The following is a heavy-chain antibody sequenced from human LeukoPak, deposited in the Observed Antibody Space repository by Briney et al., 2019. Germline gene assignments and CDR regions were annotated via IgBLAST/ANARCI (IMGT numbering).Heavy chain of an antibody. J-gene: IGHJ4*02. CDR1: GFTFSSYA. CDR2: ISGSGGST. V-gene: IGHV3-23*01. D-gene: IGHD3-10*01. CDR3: AKDPSYYYGSGSYFDY. Sequence: GGSLRLSCAASGFTFSSYAMSWVRQAPGKGLEWVSAISGSGGSTYYADSVKGRFTISRDNSKNTLYLQMNSLRAEDTAVYYSAKDPSYYYGSGSYFDYWGQGTLVTVSS.